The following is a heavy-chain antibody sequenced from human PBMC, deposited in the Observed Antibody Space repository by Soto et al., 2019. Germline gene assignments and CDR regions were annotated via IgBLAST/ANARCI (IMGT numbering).Heavy chain of an antibody. J-gene: IGHJ3*02. CDR3: ARDPVIAAAGTTVEAFDI. Sequence: PGGSLRLSCAASGFTFSSYSMNWVRQAPGKGLEWVSSISSSSSYIYYADSVKGRFTISRDNAKNSLYLQMNSLRAEDTAVYYCARDPVIAAAGTTVEAFDIWGQGTMVTVSS. V-gene: IGHV3-21*01. CDR2: ISSSSSYI. CDR1: GFTFSSYS. D-gene: IGHD6-13*01.